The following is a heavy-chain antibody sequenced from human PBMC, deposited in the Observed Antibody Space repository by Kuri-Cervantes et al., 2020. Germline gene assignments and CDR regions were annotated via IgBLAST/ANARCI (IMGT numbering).Heavy chain of an antibody. CDR2: IYHSGST. V-gene: IGHV4-38-2*01. D-gene: IGHD3-22*01. J-gene: IGHJ4*02. CDR1: GYSISSGYY. Sequence: SETLSLTCAVSGYSISSGYYWGWIRQPPGKGLEWIGSIYHSGSTYYNPSLKSRVTISVDTSKNQFSLKLSSVTAADTAVYYCSTMIVVAHFDYWGQGTLVTVSS. CDR3: STMIVVAHFDY.